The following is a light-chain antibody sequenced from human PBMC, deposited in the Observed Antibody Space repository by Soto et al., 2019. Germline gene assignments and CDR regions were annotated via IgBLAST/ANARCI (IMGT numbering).Light chain of an antibody. J-gene: IGLJ1*01. Sequence: QSVLTQPASVSGSPGQSITISCTGTSSDVGGYDYVSWYQQHPGKAPKFMIYEVTNRPSGVSHRFSGSKSGNTASLTISGLQAEDEADYYCTSYTSSSTYVFGTGTKVTAL. CDR1: SSDVGGYDY. V-gene: IGLV2-14*01. CDR2: EVT. CDR3: TSYTSSSTYV.